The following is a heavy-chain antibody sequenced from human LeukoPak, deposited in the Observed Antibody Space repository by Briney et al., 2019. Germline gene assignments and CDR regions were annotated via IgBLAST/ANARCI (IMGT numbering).Heavy chain of an antibody. CDR2: ISAYNGNT. CDR1: GYTFTSYG. Sequence: ASVKVSCKASGYTFTSYGISGVGQAPGQGLGGRGWISAYNGNTNYAQKLQGRVTMATDTSTSTAYMELRSLRSDDTAVYYCARDPMTTVTAGAANAFDIWGQGTMVTVSS. CDR3: ARDPMTTVTAGAANAFDI. J-gene: IGHJ3*02. V-gene: IGHV1-18*01. D-gene: IGHD4-17*01.